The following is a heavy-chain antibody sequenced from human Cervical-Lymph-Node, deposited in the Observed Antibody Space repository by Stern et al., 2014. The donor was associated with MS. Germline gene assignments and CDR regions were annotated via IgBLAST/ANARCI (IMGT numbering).Heavy chain of an antibody. CDR2: INPNSGDT. Sequence: VQLVESGAEVRKPGASLKVSCKTSGYPFTGYYMHWVRQAPGQGLEWMGWINPNSGDTSYAPKFQGRVTIPGGTALSPAYSVLSKLKTDDTAVYYCEKPTSGYFYFDYWGQGTLVTVSS. J-gene: IGHJ4*02. CDR3: EKPTSGYFYFDY. CDR1: GYPFTGYY. D-gene: IGHD5-12*01. V-gene: IGHV1-2*02.